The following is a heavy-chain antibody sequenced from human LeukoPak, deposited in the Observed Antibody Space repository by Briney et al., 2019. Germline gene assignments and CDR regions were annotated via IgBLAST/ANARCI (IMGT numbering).Heavy chain of an antibody. D-gene: IGHD3-10*01. J-gene: IGHJ4*02. CDR3: AKGGVRGVIISFDY. CDR1: GFTFSSYA. Sequence: PGGSLRLSCAASGFTFSSYAMSWVRQAPGKGLEWVSAISGSGGSTYYADSVKGRFTISGDNSKNTLYLQMNSLRAEDTAVYYCAKGGVRGVIISFDYWGQGTLVTVSS. CDR2: ISGSGGST. V-gene: IGHV3-23*01.